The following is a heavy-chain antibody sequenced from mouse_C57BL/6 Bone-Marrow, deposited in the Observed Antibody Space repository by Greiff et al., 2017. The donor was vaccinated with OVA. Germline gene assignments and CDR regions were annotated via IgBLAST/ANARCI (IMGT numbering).Heavy chain of an antibody. CDR1: GYTFTGYW. CDR3: ARPGSAGWWFAY. V-gene: IGHV1-9*01. J-gene: IGHJ3*01. D-gene: IGHD3-2*02. Sequence: VMKPGASVKLSCKATGYTFTGYWIEWVKQRPGHGIEWIGEVLPGSGSTNYNEKFKGKATFTEDTSSSTAYMQLSSLTTEDSAVYYCARPGSAGWWFAYWGQGTLVTVSA. CDR2: VLPGSGST.